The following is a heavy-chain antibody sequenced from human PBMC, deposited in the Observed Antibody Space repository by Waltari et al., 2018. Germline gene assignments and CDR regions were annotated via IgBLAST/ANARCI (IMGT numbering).Heavy chain of an antibody. V-gene: IGHV4-34*01. CDR2: INHSGST. D-gene: IGHD2-2*01. CDR1: GGSFSGYY. Sequence: QVQLQQWGAGLLKPSETLSLPCAVYGGSFSGYYWSWIRQPPGKGLEWIGEINHSGSTNYNPSLKSRVTISVDTSKNQFSLKLSSVTAADTAVYYCARAYCSSTSCPSWGQGTLVTVSS. CDR3: ARAYCSSTSCPS. J-gene: IGHJ4*02.